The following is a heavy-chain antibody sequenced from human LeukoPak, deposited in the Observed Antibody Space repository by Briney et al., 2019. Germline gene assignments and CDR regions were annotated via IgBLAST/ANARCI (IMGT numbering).Heavy chain of an antibody. J-gene: IGHJ3*02. CDR3: AKRLSLRFDAFDI. CDR2: ISYDGSNK. CDR1: GFTFSSYG. D-gene: IGHD3-3*01. Sequence: PGGSLGLSCAASGFTFSSYGMHWVRQAPGKGLEWVAVISYDGSNKYYADSVKGRFTISRDTSKNTLYLQMNSLRAEDTAIYYCAKRLSLRFDAFDIWGPGTMVTVSS. V-gene: IGHV3-30*18.